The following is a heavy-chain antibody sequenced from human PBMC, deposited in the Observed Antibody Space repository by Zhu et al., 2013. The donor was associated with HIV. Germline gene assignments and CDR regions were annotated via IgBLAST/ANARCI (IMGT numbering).Heavy chain of an antibody. CDR1: GFTFSSYW. CDR3: VHSPYYFEY. CDR2: IKQDGSEK. Sequence: EVQLVESGGGLVQLGGSLRLSCAASGFTFSSYWMSWVRQAPGKGLEWVANIKQDGSEKYYVDSVKGRFTISRDNSKNTLFLQMSSLRAEDTAVYYCVHSPYYFEYWARELWSPSHQ. J-gene: IGHJ4*02. V-gene: IGHV3-7*05.